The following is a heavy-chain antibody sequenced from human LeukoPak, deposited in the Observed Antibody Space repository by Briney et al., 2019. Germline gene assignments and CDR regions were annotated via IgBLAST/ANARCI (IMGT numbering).Heavy chain of an antibody. J-gene: IGHJ5*02. Sequence: SETLSLTCTVSGYSISSGYYWGWIRQPPGKGLEWIGSIYHSGSTYYNPSLKSRVTISVDTSKNQFSLKLNSVTAADTAVYYCARDHLANLASRLFDPWGQGTLVTVSS. D-gene: IGHD3-3*01. CDR3: ARDHLANLASRLFDP. V-gene: IGHV4-38-2*02. CDR1: GYSISSGYY. CDR2: IYHSGST.